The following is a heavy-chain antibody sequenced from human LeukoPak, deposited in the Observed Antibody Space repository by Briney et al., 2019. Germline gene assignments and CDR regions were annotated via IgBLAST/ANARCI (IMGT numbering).Heavy chain of an antibody. D-gene: IGHD1-26*01. V-gene: IGHV3-43*02. CDR3: AKGDRSGSYYNYFDP. Sequence: GGSLRLSCAASGFTFDDYAMHWVRQGPGKGLEWVSLINGDGGSTYYADSVKGRFTISRDNSKNSLYLEMNSLRTEDTALYCCAKGDRSGSYYNYFDPWGQGTLVTVSS. J-gene: IGHJ5*02. CDR1: GFTFDDYA. CDR2: INGDGGST.